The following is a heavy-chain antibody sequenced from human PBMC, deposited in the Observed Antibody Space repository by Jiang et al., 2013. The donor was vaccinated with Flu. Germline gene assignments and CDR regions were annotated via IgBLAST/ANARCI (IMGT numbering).Heavy chain of an antibody. CDR1: GDTVSSSSAT. Sequence: SQTLSLTCAITGDTVSSSSATWTWIRQSPSRGLEWLGRTYYRSKWLNDYAISLKSRITINPDTSKNQFSLQLNSVTPEDTAVYYCARQQSGTFDYWGQGTLVSVSS. CDR3: ARQQSGTFDY. V-gene: IGHV6-1*01. CDR2: TYYRSKWLN. D-gene: IGHD3-10*01. J-gene: IGHJ4*02.